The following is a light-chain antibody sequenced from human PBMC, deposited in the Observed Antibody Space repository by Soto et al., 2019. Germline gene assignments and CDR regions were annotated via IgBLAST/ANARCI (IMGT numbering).Light chain of an antibody. V-gene: IGKV1-27*01. Sequence: DVQMTQSPSSLSAAIGDRVTITCRASQGISNFLAWYQQKPGTVPKLLIYAASSLQSGVPSRFSGSGSGTDFTLAISSLQPEDVATYYCQKYDRAPLTFGGGIKVDIK. CDR1: QGISNF. CDR3: QKYDRAPLT. J-gene: IGKJ4*01. CDR2: AAS.